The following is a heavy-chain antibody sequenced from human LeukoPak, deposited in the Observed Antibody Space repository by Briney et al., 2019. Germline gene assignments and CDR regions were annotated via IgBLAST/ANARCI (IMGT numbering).Heavy chain of an antibody. J-gene: IGHJ6*03. CDR1: GGSISSSSYY. Sequence: SETLSLTCTVSGGSISSSSYYWGWIPQPPGKGLEWVGSIYYSGSTYYNPSLKSRVTISVDTSKNQFSLKLSSVTAADTAVYYCAREHCSGGSCYSIYYYYYMDVWGKGTTVTVSS. V-gene: IGHV4-39*07. D-gene: IGHD2-15*01. CDR2: IYYSGST. CDR3: AREHCSGGSCYSIYYYYYMDV.